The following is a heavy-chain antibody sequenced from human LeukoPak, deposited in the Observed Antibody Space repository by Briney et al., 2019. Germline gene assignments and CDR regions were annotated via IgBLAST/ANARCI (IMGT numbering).Heavy chain of an antibody. V-gene: IGHV4-31*03. CDR1: GGSFSRGGYY. Sequence: SETLSLTCNVSGGSFSRGGYYWTWIRQHPGKGLEWIGDIYYSGNTYYNPSLKSRVTISVDTSKNQFSLNVSSVTAADTAVYYCARTYYYDSSGYHQIDYWGQGTLVTVSS. J-gene: IGHJ4*02. CDR3: ARTYYYDSSGYHQIDY. CDR2: IYYSGNT. D-gene: IGHD3-22*01.